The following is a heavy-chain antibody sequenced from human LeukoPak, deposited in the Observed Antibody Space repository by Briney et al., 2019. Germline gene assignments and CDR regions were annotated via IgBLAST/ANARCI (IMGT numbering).Heavy chain of an antibody. CDR2: VNWNGGST. CDR1: GFTFDNYG. D-gene: IGHD3-9*01. J-gene: IGHJ4*02. Sequence: GGSLRLSCAASGFTFDNYGMSWVRHAPGKGLEWVSGVNWNGGSTGYGDSVKGRFTISRDNANNSLYLKMNRLRAEDTAFYYCARKNYDILTGYDYWGQGTLVTVSS. CDR3: ARKNYDILTGYDY. V-gene: IGHV3-20*04.